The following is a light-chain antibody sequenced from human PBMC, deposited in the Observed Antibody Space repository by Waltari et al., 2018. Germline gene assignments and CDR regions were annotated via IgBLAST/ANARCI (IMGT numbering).Light chain of an antibody. J-gene: IGLJ2*01. CDR1: STTIRAGYD. CDR3: QSYDSTLGGSV. Sequence: QSVLTQPPSVSGAPGPRVTISCRGSSTTIRAGYDVNWYQQLPGKAPKPPIYGNSNRPSGVPDRISGSKSGTSASLAITGLQAEDEADYYCQSYDSTLGGSVFGGGTKLTVL. CDR2: GNS. V-gene: IGLV1-40*01.